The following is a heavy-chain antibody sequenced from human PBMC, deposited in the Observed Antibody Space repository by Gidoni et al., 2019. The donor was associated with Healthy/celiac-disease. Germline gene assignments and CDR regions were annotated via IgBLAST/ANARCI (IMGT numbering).Heavy chain of an antibody. V-gene: IGHV5-51*03. CDR1: GYGFPSYW. D-gene: IGHD4-17*01. J-gene: IGHJ2*01. CDR2: IYPGDSDT. CDR3: ARLTTVTIDYWYFDL. Sequence: EVQLCRPGAEGKNRGESRKTSCRVSGYGFPSYWIGWVGQMPGKGLEWMGIIYPGDSDTRYSPSFQGQVTISADKSISTAYLQWSSLKASDTAMYYCARLTTVTIDYWYFDLWGRGTLVTVSS.